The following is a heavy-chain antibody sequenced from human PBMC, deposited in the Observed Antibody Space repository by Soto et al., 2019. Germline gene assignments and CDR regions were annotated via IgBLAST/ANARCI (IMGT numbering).Heavy chain of an antibody. CDR3: AKEGVQWLVPVRFGGAFDI. D-gene: IGHD6-19*01. CDR2: ISYDGSNK. CDR1: GFTFSSYG. J-gene: IGHJ3*02. V-gene: IGHV3-30*18. Sequence: GGSLRLSCAASGFTFSSYGMHWVRQAPGKGLEWVAVISYDGSNKYYADSVKGRFTISRDNSKNTLYLQMNSLRAEDTAVYYCAKEGVQWLVPVRFGGAFDIWGQGTMVTVSS.